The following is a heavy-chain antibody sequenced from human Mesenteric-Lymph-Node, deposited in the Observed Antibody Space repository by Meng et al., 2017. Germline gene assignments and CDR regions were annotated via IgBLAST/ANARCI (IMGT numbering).Heavy chain of an antibody. CDR1: GFTFSSSW. J-gene: IGHJ4*02. D-gene: IGHD2-21*02. CDR3: VRLTNHLRKIVVVTALSDYFDY. CDR2: IKCDGSEK. Sequence: GESLKISCAASGFTFSSSWMHWVCQAPEKGLEWVADIKCDGSEKYYVDSVKGRLTISRDNAKNSLYLQVNSLRAEDMTVYYCVRLTNHLRKIVVVTALSDYFDYWGQGTLVTVSS. V-gene: IGHV3-52*01.